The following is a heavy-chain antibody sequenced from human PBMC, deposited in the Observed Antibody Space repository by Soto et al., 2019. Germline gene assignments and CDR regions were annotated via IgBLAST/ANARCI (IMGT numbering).Heavy chain of an antibody. CDR1: GLTFSTYT. Sequence: GRSLRLSCAASGLTFSTYTMNWVHQAPGKGLEWISSISSGSSYIYYAGSVKGRFTISRDNAKNSLFLQMNSLRADDTAVYYCARNILSGRAYPDSWGKGTKRTVFS. J-gene: IGHJ5*01. V-gene: IGHV3-21*01. D-gene: IGHD2-21*01. CDR2: ISSGSSYI. CDR3: ARNILSGRAYPDS.